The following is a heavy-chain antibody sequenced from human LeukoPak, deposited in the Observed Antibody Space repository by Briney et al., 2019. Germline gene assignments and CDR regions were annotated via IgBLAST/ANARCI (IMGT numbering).Heavy chain of an antibody. J-gene: IGHJ4*02. V-gene: IGHV1-18*01. CDR1: GYTFTSYG. Sequence: ASVNVSCKASGYTFTSYGISWVRQAPGQGLEWMGWISAYNGNTNYAQKLQGRVTMTTDTSTSTAYMELRSLRSDDTAVYYCARDLRVPAAIPLDYWGQGTLVTVSS. D-gene: IGHD2-2*02. CDR2: ISAYNGNT. CDR3: ARDLRVPAAIPLDY.